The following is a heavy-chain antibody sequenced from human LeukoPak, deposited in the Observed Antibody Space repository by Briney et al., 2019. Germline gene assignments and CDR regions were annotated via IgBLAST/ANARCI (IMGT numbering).Heavy chain of an antibody. CDR2: IHYSGST. V-gene: IGHV4-61*05. CDR1: GGSISSSSYY. D-gene: IGHD5-24*01. Sequence: PSETLSLTCTVSGGSISSSSYYWGWIRQPPGKGLEWIGYIHYSGSTNYNPSLKSRVTISVDTSKNQFPLNVSSVTAADTALYYCARRRDAYNLFDFWGQGTLVTVSS. J-gene: IGHJ4*02. CDR3: ARRRDAYNLFDF.